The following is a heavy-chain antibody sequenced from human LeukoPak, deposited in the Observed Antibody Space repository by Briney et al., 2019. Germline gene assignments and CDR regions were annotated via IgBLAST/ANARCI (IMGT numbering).Heavy chain of an antibody. V-gene: IGHV3-13*01. CDR1: GFTFSSYD. D-gene: IGHD1-1*01. J-gene: IGHJ4*02. Sequence: PGGSLRLSCAASGFTFSSYDMHWVRQATGKGLEWVSAIGTADDTYYPGSVKGRFTISRENAKNSLYLQMNSLRAGDTAVYYCARATGTWYFDYWGQGTLVTVSS. CDR3: ARATGTWYFDY. CDR2: IGTADDT.